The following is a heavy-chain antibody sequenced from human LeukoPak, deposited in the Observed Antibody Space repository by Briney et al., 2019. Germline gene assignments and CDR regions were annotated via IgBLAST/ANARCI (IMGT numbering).Heavy chain of an antibody. J-gene: IGHJ4*02. V-gene: IGHV3-7*01. D-gene: IGHD3-9*01. CDR2: IKEDGGEK. CDR3: ARVTLTGYYALDY. Sequence: GGSLRLSCAASGFTFSRYWMSWVRQAPGKGLEWVANIKEDGGEKFHVDSVKGRFTISRDNAKKSLYLQMNSLRAEDTAVYYCARVTLTGYYALDYWGQGTLVTVSS. CDR1: GFTFSRYW.